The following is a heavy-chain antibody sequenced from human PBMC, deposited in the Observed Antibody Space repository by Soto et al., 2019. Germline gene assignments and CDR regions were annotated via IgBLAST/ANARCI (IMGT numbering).Heavy chain of an antibody. J-gene: IGHJ4*02. Sequence: GESLKISCKGSGYSFTSHWIGWVRQMPGKGLEWMGIIYPGDSDTRYRPSFEGQVTISADKSISTAYLQWSSLKASDTAMYYCARADYYDRSGYRLFDHWGQGTLVTVSS. CDR2: IYPGDSDT. V-gene: IGHV5-51*01. CDR1: GYSFTSHW. CDR3: ARADYYDRSGYRLFDH. D-gene: IGHD3-22*01.